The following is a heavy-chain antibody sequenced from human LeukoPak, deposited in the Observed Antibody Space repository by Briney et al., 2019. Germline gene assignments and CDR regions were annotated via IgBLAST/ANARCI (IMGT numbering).Heavy chain of an antibody. CDR1: GYTFTAYY. CDR2: INPNSVGT. CDR3: ARRSQWAFIDY. D-gene: IGHD1-26*01. V-gene: IGHV1-2*02. Sequence: GASVNVSCTPSGYTFTAYYMHWVRQAPGPGLEWMGWINPNSVGTNYAQKFQGRVTMTRDTSISTAYMELSRLRSDDTAVYYCARRSQWAFIDYWGQGTLVTVSS. J-gene: IGHJ4*02.